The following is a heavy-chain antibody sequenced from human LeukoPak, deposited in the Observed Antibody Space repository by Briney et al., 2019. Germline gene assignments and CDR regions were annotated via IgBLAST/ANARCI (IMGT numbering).Heavy chain of an antibody. CDR1: GYSFTSYW. Sequence: GESLKISCKGSGYSFTSYWIGWVRQMPGKGLEWMGIIYPGDSDTRYSPSFQGQVTISADKSISTAYLQWSSLKASDTAMYYCARQTKSYCSSTSCGKGYYMDVWGKGTTVTVSS. D-gene: IGHD2-2*01. CDR3: ARQTKSYCSSTSCGKGYYMDV. J-gene: IGHJ6*03. V-gene: IGHV5-51*01. CDR2: IYPGDSDT.